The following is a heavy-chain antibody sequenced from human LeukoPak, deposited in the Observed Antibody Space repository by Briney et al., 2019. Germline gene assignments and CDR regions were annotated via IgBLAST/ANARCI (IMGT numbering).Heavy chain of an antibody. J-gene: IGHJ4*02. V-gene: IGHV1-18*01. Sequence: LQGRVTMTTDTSTSTAYMELRSLRSDDTAVYYCATYGGNLAYDHWGQGTLVTVSS. CDR3: ATYGGNLAYDH. D-gene: IGHD4-23*01.